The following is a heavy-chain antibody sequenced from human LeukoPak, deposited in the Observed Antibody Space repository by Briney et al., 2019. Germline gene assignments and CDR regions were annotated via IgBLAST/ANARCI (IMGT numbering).Heavy chain of an antibody. Sequence: SETLSLTCAVYGGSFSGYYWSWIRQPPGKGLEWIGEINHSGSTNYNPSLKSRVTISVDTSKNQFSLKLSSVTAADTAVYYCARGVNFRPNLFGVVIIPVSGFDYWGQGTLATVSS. CDR1: GGSFSGYY. D-gene: IGHD3-3*01. V-gene: IGHV4-34*01. CDR3: ARGVNFRPNLFGVVIIPVSGFDY. CDR2: INHSGST. J-gene: IGHJ4*02.